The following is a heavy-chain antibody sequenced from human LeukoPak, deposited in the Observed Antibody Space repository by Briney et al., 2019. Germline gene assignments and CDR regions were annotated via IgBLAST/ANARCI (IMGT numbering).Heavy chain of an antibody. CDR2: IYTSGRT. J-gene: IGHJ4*02. CDR1: GGSISNDSYY. D-gene: IGHD3-10*01. Sequence: LSETLSLTCTVSGGSISNDSYYCSWIRQPAGKGLEWIGHIYTSGRTNYNPSLKSRVTMSVDTSKNQFSLKLSSVTAADTAVYYCARDKYVYGSGSIFDYWGQGTLVTVSS. CDR3: ARDKYVYGSGSIFDY. V-gene: IGHV4-61*09.